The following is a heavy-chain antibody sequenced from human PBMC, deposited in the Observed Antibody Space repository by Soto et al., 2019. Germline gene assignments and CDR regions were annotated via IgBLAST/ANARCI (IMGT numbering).Heavy chain of an antibody. CDR3: AREHELYFDY. CDR2: MNAGNGNT. J-gene: IGHJ4*02. Sequence: GASVKVSCKASGYTFTRYAMHWVRQAPGQRLEWMGWMNAGNGNTKYSQKFQGRVTITRDTYESTAYMELSILRSEDTAVYYCAREHELYFDYWGQGTLVTVSS. CDR1: GYTFTRYA. D-gene: IGHD1-7*01. V-gene: IGHV1-3*01.